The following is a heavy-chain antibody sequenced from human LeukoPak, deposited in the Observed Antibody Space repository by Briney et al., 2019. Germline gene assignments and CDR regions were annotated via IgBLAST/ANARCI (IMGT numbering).Heavy chain of an antibody. D-gene: IGHD3-10*02. V-gene: IGHV4-59*01. CDR2: IYSSGST. Sequence: SETLSLTCTVSGGSISSDYWSWIRQPPGKGLEWIGYIYSSGSTNYNPSLKSRVTISVDTSRNQFFLKLSSVTAADTAMYYCARMFQYYYMDVWGKGTTVTVSS. J-gene: IGHJ6*03. CDR1: GGSISSDY. CDR3: ARMFQYYYMDV.